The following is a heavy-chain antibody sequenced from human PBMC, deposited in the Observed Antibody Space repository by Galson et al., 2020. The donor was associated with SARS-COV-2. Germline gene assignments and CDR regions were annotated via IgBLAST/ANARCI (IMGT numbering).Heavy chain of an antibody. CDR1: GFTFSSYA. D-gene: IGHD6-19*01. V-gene: IGHV3-23*01. CDR2: ISGSGGST. Sequence: GGSLRLSCAASGFTFSSYAMSWVRQAPGKGLEWVSAISGSGGSTYYADSVKGRFTISRDNSKNRLYLQMNSLRAGDTAVYYCAKDLIAVAGKTGYGMDVWGQGTTVTVSS. CDR3: AKDLIAVAGKTGYGMDV. J-gene: IGHJ6*02.